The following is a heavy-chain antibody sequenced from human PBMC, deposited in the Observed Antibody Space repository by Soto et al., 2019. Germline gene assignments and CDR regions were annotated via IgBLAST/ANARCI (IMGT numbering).Heavy chain of an antibody. CDR3: ARDLCSGGSCYPYYYYYYMDV. D-gene: IGHD2-15*01. CDR1: GFTFSSYS. Sequence: GGSLRLSCADSGFTFSSYSMSWVRQAPGKGLEWVSYISSSSSTIYYADSVKGRFTISRDNAKNSLYLQMNSLRAEDTAVYYCARDLCSGGSCYPYYYYYYMDVWGKGTTVTVSS. J-gene: IGHJ6*03. CDR2: ISSSSSTI. V-gene: IGHV3-48*01.